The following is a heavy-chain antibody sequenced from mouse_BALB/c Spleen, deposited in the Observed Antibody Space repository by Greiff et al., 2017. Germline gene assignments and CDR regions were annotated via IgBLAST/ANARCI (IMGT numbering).Heavy chain of an antibody. D-gene: IGHD2-1*01. Sequence: EVKLVESGPGLVKPSQSLSLTCTVTGYSITSDYAWNWIRQFPGNKLEWMGYISYSGSTSYNPSLKSRISITRDTSKNQFFLQLNSVTTEDTATYYCARNGNYVAWFAYWGQGTLVTVSA. CDR3: ARNGNYVAWFAY. CDR1: GYSITSDYA. V-gene: IGHV3-2*02. J-gene: IGHJ3*01. CDR2: ISYSGST.